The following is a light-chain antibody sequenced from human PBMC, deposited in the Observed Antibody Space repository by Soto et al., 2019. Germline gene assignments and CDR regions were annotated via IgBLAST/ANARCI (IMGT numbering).Light chain of an antibody. CDR3: LLTYSGPHAA. V-gene: IGLV7-46*01. CDR1: TGAVTSGHY. CDR2: NTD. Sequence: QAVVTQEPSLTVSPGGTVTLTCGSSTGAVTSGHYAYWLQQKPGQAPRTLIYNTDNKHSWTPARFSGSLLGGKAALTLSGAQPEDEADYYCLLTYSGPHAAFGGGTQLTVL. J-gene: IGLJ7*01.